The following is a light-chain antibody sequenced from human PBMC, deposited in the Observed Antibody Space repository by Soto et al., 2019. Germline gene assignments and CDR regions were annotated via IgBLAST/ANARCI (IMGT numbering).Light chain of an antibody. Sequence: EIVMTQSPATLAVSPGDTATLSFRSSQSLGGNLAWYQQQPGQGPRLLIFRASSRATGVPARFSASGSGTEFTLTISGLQSEDFAIYYCQQYSNWPPWTFGPGTKVDIK. J-gene: IGKJ1*01. CDR2: RAS. V-gene: IGKV3-15*01. CDR1: QSLGGN. CDR3: QQYSNWPPWT.